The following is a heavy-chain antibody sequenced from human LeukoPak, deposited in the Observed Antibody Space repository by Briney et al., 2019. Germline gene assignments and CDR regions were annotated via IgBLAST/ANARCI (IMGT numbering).Heavy chain of an antibody. CDR1: GGSIGTFH. J-gene: IGHJ5*02. V-gene: IGHV4-4*09. D-gene: IGHD1-26*01. Sequence: PSETLSLTCSVSGGSIGTFHWHWIRQPPGKGLEWIGYIFTTEVTNYSPSLKSRVTISVDTSKNQFSLRLSSVTAADTAVYYCVRSDGIVGEEAWFDPWGQGTLVTVSS. CDR3: VRSDGIVGEEAWFDP. CDR2: IFTTEVT.